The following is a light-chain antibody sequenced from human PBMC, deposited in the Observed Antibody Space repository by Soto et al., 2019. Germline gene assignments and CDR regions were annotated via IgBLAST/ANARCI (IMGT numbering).Light chain of an antibody. Sequence: EIVLTQSPGSLSLSPGERATLSCRASQSVSSTFFAWYQQRPGQAPRLLIFGASSRATGIPERFSGSGSGTDFTLTISRLEPEDFAVYYCQQCDSSVTFGQGTKVEIK. J-gene: IGKJ1*01. CDR3: QQCDSSVT. CDR1: QSVSSTF. V-gene: IGKV3-20*01. CDR2: GAS.